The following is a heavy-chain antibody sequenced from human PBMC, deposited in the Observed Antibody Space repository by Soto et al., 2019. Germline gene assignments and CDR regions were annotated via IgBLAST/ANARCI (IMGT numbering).Heavy chain of an antibody. CDR3: ARDVPYCSSTSCSYYYYYGMDV. CDR1: GGSISSYC. V-gene: IGHV4-59*01. D-gene: IGHD2-2*01. J-gene: IGHJ6*02. Sequence: ASETLSLTCTVSGGSISSYCWSWIRQPPGKGLEWIGYIYYSGSTNYNPSLKSRVTISVDTSKNQFSLKLSSVTAADTAVYYCARDVPYCSSTSCSYYYYYGMDVWGQGTTVTVSS. CDR2: IYYSGST.